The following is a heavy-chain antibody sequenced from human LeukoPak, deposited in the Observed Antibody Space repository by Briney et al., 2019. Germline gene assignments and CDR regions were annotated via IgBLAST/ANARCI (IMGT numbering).Heavy chain of an antibody. V-gene: IGHV4-59*01. CDR3: ARGVRGVTDY. D-gene: IGHD3-10*01. CDR2: IYYSGST. Sequence: SGTLSLTCTASGCSISSYYWRWIRQPPGKGLEWIGYIYYSGSTYYNPSLKSRVTITVDTSKNQCSLKLSSVTAADTAVYYCARGVRGVTDYWGQRTLVTVSS. J-gene: IGHJ4*02. CDR1: GCSISSYY.